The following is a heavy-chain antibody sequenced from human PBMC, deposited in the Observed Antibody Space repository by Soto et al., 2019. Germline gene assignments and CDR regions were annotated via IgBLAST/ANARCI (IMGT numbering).Heavy chain of an antibody. CDR3: ARLSYYDSSGYYLKT. D-gene: IGHD3-22*01. J-gene: IGHJ5*02. CDR1: GGSISSSSYY. Sequence: SETLSLTCTVSGGSISSSSYYWGWIRQPPGKGLEWTGSIYYSGSTYYNPSLKSRVTISVDTSKNQFSLKLSSVTAADTAVYYCARLSYYDSSGYYLKTWGRETLLTVS. CDR2: IYYSGST. V-gene: IGHV4-39*01.